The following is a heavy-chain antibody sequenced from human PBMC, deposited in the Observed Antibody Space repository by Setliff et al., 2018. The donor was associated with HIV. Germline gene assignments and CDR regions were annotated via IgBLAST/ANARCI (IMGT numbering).Heavy chain of an antibody. V-gene: IGHV4-39*01. J-gene: IGHJ5*02. D-gene: IGHD3-10*01. CDR2: IYYSGNT. Sequence: SETLSLTCTVSGGSINSNTYFWGWIRQPPGKGLEWIGSIYYSGNTYYSPSLKSRVTISMDTSKNQFSLKLSSVTAADTTVYYCATYADRESNRFDPWGQGILVTVS. CDR3: ATYADRESNRFDP. CDR1: GGSINSNTYF.